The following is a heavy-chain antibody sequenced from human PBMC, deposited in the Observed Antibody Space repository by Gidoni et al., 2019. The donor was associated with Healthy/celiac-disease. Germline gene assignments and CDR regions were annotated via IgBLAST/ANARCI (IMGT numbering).Heavy chain of an antibody. Sequence: QVQLQQWGAGLLKPSETLSLTCAVYGRSFSGYYWSWIRQPPGKGLEWIGEINHSGSTNYNPSLKSRVTISVDTSKNQFSLKLSSVTAADTAVYYCASGYDSSGYYAYWGQGTLVTVSS. J-gene: IGHJ4*02. V-gene: IGHV4-34*01. CDR2: INHSGST. CDR1: GRSFSGYY. D-gene: IGHD3-22*01. CDR3: ASGYDSSGYYAY.